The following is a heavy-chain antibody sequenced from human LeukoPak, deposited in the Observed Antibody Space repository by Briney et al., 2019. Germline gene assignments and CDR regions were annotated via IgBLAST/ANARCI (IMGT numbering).Heavy chain of an antibody. J-gene: IGHJ4*02. V-gene: IGHV4-39*07. CDR1: GGSISSSSYY. CDR2: IYYSGST. Sequence: SETLSLTCTVSGGSISSSSYYWGWIRQPPGKGLEWIGSIYYSGSTYYNPSLKSRVTISLDTSKNQFSLKLSSVTAADTAVYYCARDGYSSGVGFDYWGQGTLVTASS. CDR3: ARDGYSSGVGFDY. D-gene: IGHD6-19*01.